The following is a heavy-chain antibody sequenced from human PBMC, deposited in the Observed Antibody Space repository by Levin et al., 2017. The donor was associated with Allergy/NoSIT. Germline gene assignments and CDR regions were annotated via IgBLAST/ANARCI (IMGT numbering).Heavy chain of an antibody. D-gene: IGHD3-10*01. CDR3: ARGHKGNMVQGVRDYYYYYYMDG. V-gene: IGHV1-8*01. CDR1: GYTFTSYD. CDR2: MNPNSGNT. J-gene: IGHJ6*03. Sequence: ASVKVSCKASGYTFTSYDINWVRQATGQGLEWMGWMNPNSGNTGYAQKFQGRVTMTRNTSISTAYMELSSLRSEDTAVYYCARGHKGNMVQGVRDYYYYYYMDGWGKGTTVTVSS.